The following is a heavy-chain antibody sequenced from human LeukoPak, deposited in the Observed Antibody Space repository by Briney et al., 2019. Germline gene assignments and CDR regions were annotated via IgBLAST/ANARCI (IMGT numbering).Heavy chain of an antibody. CDR2: IYPGGSDT. CDR3: ARMDTAMVYNWFDP. Sequence: GESPKISCKGSGYSFTSYWIGWVRQMPGKGLEWMGIIYPGGSDTRYSPSFQGQVTISADKSISTAYLQWSSLKASDTAMYYCARMDTAMVYNWFDPWGQGTLVTVPS. D-gene: IGHD5-18*01. V-gene: IGHV5-51*01. J-gene: IGHJ5*02. CDR1: GYSFTSYW.